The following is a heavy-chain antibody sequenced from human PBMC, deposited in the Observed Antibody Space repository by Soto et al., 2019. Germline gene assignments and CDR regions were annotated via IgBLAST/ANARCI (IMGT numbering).Heavy chain of an antibody. J-gene: IGHJ4*02. CDR1: GFAFNNYG. D-gene: IGHD2-2*01. Sequence: GGSLRLSCTVSGFAFNNYGINWVRQAPGKGLEWVPSISKSDYTYYSDSVKGRFTISRDNAKNSVSLQMNTLRVEDTAVYYCAREDSIIIPAVSDFWGQGTLVTVSS. CDR3: AREDSIIIPAVSDF. CDR2: ISKSDYT. V-gene: IGHV3-21*01.